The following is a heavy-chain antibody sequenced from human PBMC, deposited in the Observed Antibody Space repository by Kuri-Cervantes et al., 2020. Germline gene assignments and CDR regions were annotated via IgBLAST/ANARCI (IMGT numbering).Heavy chain of an antibody. V-gene: IGHV3-30-3*01. Sequence: GGSLRLSCAASGFAFSSYAMHWVRQAPGKGLEWVAVISYDGSSKYYADSVKGRFTISRDNSKNTLYLQMSSLRAEDTAVYYCARERRIAEDAFDIWGQGTMVTVSS. D-gene: IGHD6-13*01. CDR3: ARERRIAEDAFDI. J-gene: IGHJ3*02. CDR2: ISYDGSSK. CDR1: GFAFSSYA.